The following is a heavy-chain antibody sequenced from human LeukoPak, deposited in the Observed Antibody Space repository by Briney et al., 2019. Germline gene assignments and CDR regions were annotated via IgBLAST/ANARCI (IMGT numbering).Heavy chain of an antibody. D-gene: IGHD1-26*01. V-gene: IGHV4-59*12. CDR1: GGSISSYY. Sequence: SETLSLTCTVSGGSISSYYWSWIRKPPGKGLEWIGYIYYSGSTNYNPSLKSRVTISVDTSKNQFSLKLSSVTAADTAVYYCARIRSRKWGFDYWGQGTLVTVSS. J-gene: IGHJ4*02. CDR3: ARIRSRKWGFDY. CDR2: IYYSGST.